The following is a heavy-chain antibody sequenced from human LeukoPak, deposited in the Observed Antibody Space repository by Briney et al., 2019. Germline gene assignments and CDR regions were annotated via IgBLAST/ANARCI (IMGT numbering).Heavy chain of an antibody. Sequence: SETLSLTCTVSGDSISSSNCYWGWIRQPPGKGLEWIGSIYHSGSTYYNPSLKSRVTISVDTSKNQFSLKLSSVTAADTAVYYCARPAYSYIFDYWGQGTLVTVSS. CDR1: GDSISSSNCY. D-gene: IGHD5-18*01. CDR2: IYHSGST. V-gene: IGHV4-39*07. J-gene: IGHJ4*02. CDR3: ARPAYSYIFDY.